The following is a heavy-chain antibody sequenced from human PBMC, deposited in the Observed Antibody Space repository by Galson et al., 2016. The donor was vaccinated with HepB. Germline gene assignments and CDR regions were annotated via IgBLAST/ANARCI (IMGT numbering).Heavy chain of an antibody. CDR3: SRDYSKGGYYFGMDV. J-gene: IGHJ6*02. CDR1: GGFINSISFY. V-gene: IGHV4-39*07. CDR2: VYHTGSA. Sequence: SETLSLTCNVSGGFINSISFYWGWIRQPPGEGLEWIGSVYHTGSAHYNPSLKRRVTISVDTSKNQFSLRLSSVTAADTAVYYCSRDYSKGGYYFGMDVWGQGTTVFVSS. D-gene: IGHD4-11*01.